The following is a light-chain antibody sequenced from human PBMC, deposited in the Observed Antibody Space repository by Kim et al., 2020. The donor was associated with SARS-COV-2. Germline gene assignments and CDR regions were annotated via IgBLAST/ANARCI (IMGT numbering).Light chain of an antibody. Sequence: GQSITISCTGTSSDVGGYNYVSWYQQHPGKAPKLMIYDVSNRPSGVSNRCSGSKSGNTASLTISGLQAEDEADYYCSSYTSSSTRVFGTGTKVTVL. J-gene: IGLJ1*01. CDR3: SSYTSSSTRV. CDR2: DVS. V-gene: IGLV2-14*03. CDR1: SSDVGGYNY.